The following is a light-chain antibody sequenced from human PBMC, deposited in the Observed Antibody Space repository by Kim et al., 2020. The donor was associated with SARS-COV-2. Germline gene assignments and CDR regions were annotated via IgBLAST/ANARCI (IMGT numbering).Light chain of an antibody. J-gene: IGLJ3*02. V-gene: IGLV2-14*03. CDR1: SSDVGGYKY. Sequence: SALTQPASVSESPGQSITISCTGTSSDVGGYKYVSWYQQHPGKAPKLMIYDVNMRPSGVSNRFSGSKSGNTASLTVSGLQAEDEADYYCSSYTSTNTVLFGGGTQLTVL. CDR3: SSYTSTNTVL. CDR2: DVN.